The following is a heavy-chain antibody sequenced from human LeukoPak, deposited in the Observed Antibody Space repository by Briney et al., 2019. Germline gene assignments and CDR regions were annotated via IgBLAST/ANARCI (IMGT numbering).Heavy chain of an antibody. CDR1: AYTFISYG. D-gene: IGHD3-10*01. V-gene: IGHV1-18*01. J-gene: IGHJ6*02. CDR3: ARALYGSGSYQDYYYYGMDV. Sequence: ASVKVSCKASAYTFISYGISWVRQAPGQGLEWMGWISAYNGNTNYAQKVQGRVTMTTDTSTSTAYMELRSLRSDDTAVYYCARALYGSGSYQDYYYYGMDVWGQGTTVTVSS. CDR2: ISAYNGNT.